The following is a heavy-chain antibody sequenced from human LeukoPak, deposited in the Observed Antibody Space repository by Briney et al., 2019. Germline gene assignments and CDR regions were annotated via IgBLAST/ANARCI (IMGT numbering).Heavy chain of an antibody. V-gene: IGHV4-39*07. J-gene: IGHJ6*03. CDR2: IYYSGST. CDR3: ARGSAAAGTSGYYYYMDV. CDR1: GGSISSSSYY. Sequence: SETLSLTCTVSGGSISSSSYYWGWIRQPPGEGLEWIGSIYYSGSTYYNPSLKSRVTISVDTSKTQFSLKLSSVTAADTAVYYCARGSAAAGTSGYYYYMDVWGKGTTVTVSS. D-gene: IGHD6-13*01.